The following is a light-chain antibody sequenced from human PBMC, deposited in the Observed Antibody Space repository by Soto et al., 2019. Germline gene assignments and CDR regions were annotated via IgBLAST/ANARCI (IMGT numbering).Light chain of an antibody. CDR1: SSDIGNNY. CDR2: DNN. J-gene: IGLJ2*01. Sequence: QSVLTQPPSVSAAPGQKVTISCSGSSSDIGNNYVSWYQHLPGTAPKLLIYDNNQRPSGIPDRFSGSKSGTSATLAITGLQAGDEADYYCETWDSSLRDVVFGGGTKVTVL. CDR3: ETWDSSLRDVV. V-gene: IGLV1-51*01.